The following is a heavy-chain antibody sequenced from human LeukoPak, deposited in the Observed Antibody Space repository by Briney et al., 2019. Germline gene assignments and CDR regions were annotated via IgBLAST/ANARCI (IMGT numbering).Heavy chain of an antibody. CDR1: GFTFSNYG. D-gene: IGHD2-8*02. V-gene: IGHV3-23*05. CDR2: IDSRGRNT. CDR3: AKALYDTTGGGY. Sequence: GGSLRLSCAASGFTFSNYGMTWVRQAPGKGLEWVSAIDSRGRNTHYADSVRGRFTISRDNSKNTLILQMNSLRVEDTAVYFCAKALYDTTGGGYWGQGTLVTVSS. J-gene: IGHJ4*02.